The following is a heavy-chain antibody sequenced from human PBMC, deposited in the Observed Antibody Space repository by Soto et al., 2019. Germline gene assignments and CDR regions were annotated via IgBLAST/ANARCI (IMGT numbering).Heavy chain of an antibody. D-gene: IGHD4-17*01. CDR3: AKDFGYLTTVTYDY. J-gene: IGHJ4*02. Sequence: ESGGGVVQPGRSLRLSCAASGFTFSSYGMHWVRQAPGKGLEWVAVISYDGSNKYYADSVKGRFTISRDNSKNTLYLQMNSLRAEDTAVYYCAKDFGYLTTVTYDYWGQGTLVTVSS. CDR2: ISYDGSNK. CDR1: GFTFSSYG. V-gene: IGHV3-30*18.